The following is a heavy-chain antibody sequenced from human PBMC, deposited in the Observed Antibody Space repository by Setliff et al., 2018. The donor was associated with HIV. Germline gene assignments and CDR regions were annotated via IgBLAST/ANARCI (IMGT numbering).Heavy chain of an antibody. J-gene: IGHJ6*03. D-gene: IGHD2-2*01. V-gene: IGHV3-7*03. CDR3: ARGRRVSSNYYYYYYMDV. CDR1: GFTFDDYG. Sequence: VGSLRLSCAASGFTFDDYGMSWVRQAPGKGLEWVANIKQDGSEKYCVDSVKGRFTISRDNAKNSLYLQMKSLGAEDTAVYYCARGRRVSSNYYYYYYMDVWGKGTTVTVSS. CDR2: IKQDGSEK.